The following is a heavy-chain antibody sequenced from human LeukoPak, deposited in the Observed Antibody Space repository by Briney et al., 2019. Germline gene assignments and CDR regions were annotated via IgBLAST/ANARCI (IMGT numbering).Heavy chain of an antibody. D-gene: IGHD3-3*01. CDR1: GFTFSSYA. J-gene: IGHJ4*02. Sequence: PGGSLRLSCAASGFTFSSYAMSWVRQAPGKGLEWVSAISGSGGSTYYADSVKGWFTISRDNSKNTLYLQMNSLRAEDTAVYYCAKRSLFWSGFLDYWGQGTLVTVSS. CDR3: AKRSLFWSGFLDY. V-gene: IGHV3-23*01. CDR2: ISGSGGST.